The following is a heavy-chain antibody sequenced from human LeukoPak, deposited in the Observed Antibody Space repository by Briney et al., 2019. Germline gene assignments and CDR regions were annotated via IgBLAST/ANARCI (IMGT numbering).Heavy chain of an antibody. Sequence: QSGGSLRLSCAASGFTFSSYAMHWVRQAPGKGLEWVAVISYDGSNKYYADSVKGRFTISRDNSKNTLYLQMNSLRAEDTAVYYCARDTAMVLLYWGQGTLVTVSS. J-gene: IGHJ4*02. V-gene: IGHV3-30*04. CDR2: ISYDGSNK. CDR3: ARDTAMVLLY. D-gene: IGHD5-18*01. CDR1: GFTFSSYA.